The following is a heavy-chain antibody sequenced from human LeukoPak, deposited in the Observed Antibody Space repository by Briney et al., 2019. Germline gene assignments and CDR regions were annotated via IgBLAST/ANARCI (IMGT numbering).Heavy chain of an antibody. J-gene: IGHJ5*02. CDR2: IYSGGST. CDR1: GFTVSNNY. V-gene: IGHV3-66*01. CDR3: ARDQSRYCSGTNCYVA. Sequence: AGGSLRLSCAASGFTVSNNYMSWVRQAPGKGLEWVSVIYSGGSTYYADSVKGRFTISRDNSKNTLYLQMNSLRAEDTAVYYCARDQSRYCSGTNCYVAWGQGTLVTVSS. D-gene: IGHD2-2*01.